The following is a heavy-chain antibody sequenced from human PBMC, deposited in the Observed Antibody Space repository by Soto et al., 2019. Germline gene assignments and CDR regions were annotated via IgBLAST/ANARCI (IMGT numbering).Heavy chain of an antibody. CDR1: GFTFSSYA. Sequence: VGSLRLSCSASGFTFSSYAMHWVRQAPGKGLEYVSAISSNGGSTYYADSVKGRFTISRDNSKNTLYLQMSSLRAEDTAVYYCVKDRVVITGWFDPWGQGTLVTVSS. CDR3: VKDRVVITGWFDP. D-gene: IGHD3-22*01. CDR2: ISSNGGST. V-gene: IGHV3-64D*06. J-gene: IGHJ5*02.